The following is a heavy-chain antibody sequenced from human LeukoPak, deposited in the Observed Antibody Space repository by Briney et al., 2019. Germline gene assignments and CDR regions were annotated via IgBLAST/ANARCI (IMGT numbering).Heavy chain of an antibody. J-gene: IGHJ4*02. V-gene: IGHV4-4*07. Sequence: SETLSLTCTVSGGSISSYYWSWIRQPAGKGLEWIGRIYTSGSTNYNPSLKSRVTISVDTSKNQFSLKLSSVTAADTAVYYCARVSEMATMEDYFEYWGQGTLVTVSS. D-gene: IGHD5-24*01. CDR2: IYTSGST. CDR3: ARVSEMATMEDYFEY. CDR1: GGSISSYY.